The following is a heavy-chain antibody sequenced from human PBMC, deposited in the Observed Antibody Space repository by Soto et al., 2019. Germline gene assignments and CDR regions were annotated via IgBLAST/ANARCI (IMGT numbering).Heavy chain of an antibody. CDR3: ARGGGYYDSSGARGRGTYTGLNL. J-gene: IGHJ5*02. Sequence: PSETLSLTCAVSGGSISSSNWWSWVRQPPGKGLEWIGEIYHSGSTNYNPSLKSRVTISVDKSKNQFSLKLSSVTAADPAVYYCARGGGYYDSSGARGRGTYTGLNLWGQGTLVTVSS. CDR2: IYHSGST. CDR1: GGSISSSNW. V-gene: IGHV4-4*02. D-gene: IGHD3-22*01.